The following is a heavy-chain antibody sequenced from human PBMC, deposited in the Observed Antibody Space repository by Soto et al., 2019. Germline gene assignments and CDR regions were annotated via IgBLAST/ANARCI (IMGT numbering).Heavy chain of an antibody. CDR1: GFTFSSYA. CDR3: AKDPAVVTAIPRYFQH. CDR2: ISGSGGST. D-gene: IGHD2-21*02. V-gene: IGHV3-23*01. Sequence: GGSLRLSCAASGFTFSSYAMSWVRQAPGKGLEWVSAISGSGGSTYYADSVKGRFTISRDNSKNTLYLQMNSLRAEDTAVYYCAKDPAVVTAIPRYFQHWGQGTLVTVSS. J-gene: IGHJ1*01.